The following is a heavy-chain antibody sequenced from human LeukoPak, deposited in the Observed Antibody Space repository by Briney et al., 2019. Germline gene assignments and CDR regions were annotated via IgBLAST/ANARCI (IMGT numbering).Heavy chain of an antibody. CDR2: IRYDGSNK. CDR3: ATNYYDSSGYSVGYYYYYMDV. J-gene: IGHJ6*03. Sequence: GGSLRLSCAASGFTFSSYGMHWVRQAPGKGLEWVAFIRYDGSNKYYADSVKGRFTISRDNSKNTLYLQMNSLRAEDTAVYYCATNYYDSSGYSVGYYYYYMDVWGKGTTVTVSS. D-gene: IGHD3-22*01. CDR1: GFTFSSYG. V-gene: IGHV3-30*02.